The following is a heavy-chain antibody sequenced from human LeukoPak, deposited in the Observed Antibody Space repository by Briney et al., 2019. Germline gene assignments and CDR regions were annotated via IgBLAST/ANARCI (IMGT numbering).Heavy chain of an antibody. D-gene: IGHD3-10*01. CDR1: GFTFNTYW. V-gene: IGHV3-74*01. J-gene: IGHJ4*01. CDR3: AGVLGVRDLAYFDY. CDR2: IRTNGSST. Sequence: PGGSLRLSCAATGFTFNTYWMHWVRHASGQGLVSVSRIRTNGSSTSYADSVSGRFTISRDNAKNTLYLQMNSLRAEDTAVYYCAGVLGVRDLAYFDYWGHGTLVTVSS.